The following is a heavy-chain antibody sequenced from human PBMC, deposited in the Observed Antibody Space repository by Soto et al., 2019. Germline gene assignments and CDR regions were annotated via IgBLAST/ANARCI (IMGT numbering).Heavy chain of an antibody. Sequence: SETLSLTCTVSGDSISSGGHYWSWIRQPPGKGLEWIGEINHSGSTNYNPSLKSRVTISVDTSKNQFSLKLSSVTAADTAVYYCARVDGDYSNFDYWGQGTLVTVSS. J-gene: IGHJ4*02. D-gene: IGHD4-17*01. CDR1: GDSISSGGHY. CDR3: ARVDGDYSNFDY. CDR2: INHSGST. V-gene: IGHV4-39*07.